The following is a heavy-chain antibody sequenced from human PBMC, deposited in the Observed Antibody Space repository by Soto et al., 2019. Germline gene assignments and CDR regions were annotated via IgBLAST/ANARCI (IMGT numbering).Heavy chain of an antibody. D-gene: IGHD3-22*01. J-gene: IGHJ1*01. CDR3: ASCGERYYYDTSGYG. CDR1: GGTFSNYA. V-gene: IGHV1-69*12. CDR2: IIPIFGTT. Sequence: QVQLVQSGAEVKKPGSSVKVSCKASGGTFSNYALSWVRQAPGQGLEWMGDIIPIFGTTNNAQKFQGRVTITADEATSTAYLELSSLRSEYTAVYYCASCGERYYYDTSGYGWGQGTLVTVSS.